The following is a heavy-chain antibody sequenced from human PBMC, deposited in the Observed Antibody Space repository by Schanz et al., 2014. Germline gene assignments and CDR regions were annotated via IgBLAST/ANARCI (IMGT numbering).Heavy chain of an antibody. V-gene: IGHV4-31*03. CDR3: ARERDALDI. CDR2: IYYRGST. CDR1: GDSISSSGSY. J-gene: IGHJ3*02. Sequence: VQLQQSGPGLVKPSQTLSLTCTVSGDSISSSGSYWTWIRQHPGKGLEWIGYIYYRGSTYYNPSLKSRVTISTDMSRNQFSLRLKSVTAADTALYYCARERDALDIWGQGTMVIVSS.